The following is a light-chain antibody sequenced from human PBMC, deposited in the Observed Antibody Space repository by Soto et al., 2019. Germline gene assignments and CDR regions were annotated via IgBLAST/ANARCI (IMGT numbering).Light chain of an antibody. Sequence: EIVRTQSPATLSVSPGERATLSCRASQDVLTNLAWYQQKPGQAPRLLIYGASTRATGIPARFSGSGSGTEFTLTISSLQSEDFAVYYCQQYNNWPRTFGQGTKVDI. CDR3: QQYNNWPRT. J-gene: IGKJ1*01. CDR2: GAS. CDR1: QDVLTN. V-gene: IGKV3-15*01.